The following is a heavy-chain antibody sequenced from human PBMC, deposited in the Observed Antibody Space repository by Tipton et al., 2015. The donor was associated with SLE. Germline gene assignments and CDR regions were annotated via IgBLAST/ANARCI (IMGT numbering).Heavy chain of an antibody. CDR2: ISYSGST. CDR1: GDSITSDY. V-gene: IGHV4-59*01. J-gene: IGHJ5*02. CDR3: ARMRGGYNAHH. D-gene: IGHD5-24*01. Sequence: TLSLTCTVSGDSITSDYWTWIRQPPGKGLEWIGYISYSGSTNYNPSVRSRVSTSLDTSKNQFSLKVKSVTTADTAVYYCARMRGGYNAHHWGQGTLVTVSS.